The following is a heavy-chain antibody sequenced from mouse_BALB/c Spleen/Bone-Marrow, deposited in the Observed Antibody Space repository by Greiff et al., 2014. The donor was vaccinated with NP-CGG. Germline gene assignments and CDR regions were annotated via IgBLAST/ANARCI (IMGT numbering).Heavy chain of an antibody. CDR3: ARRGYDEFSYGLDY. D-gene: IGHD2-3*01. CDR1: GFTFSNYG. V-gene: IGHV5-6*01. Sequence: DVLLVESGGDLVKPGGSLKLSCAASGFTFSNYGMSWVRQTPGKRLEWVGTISSGGSYTYYPDSVKGRFTMSGDKAANTLYLQMSSLKSEDTAKYYCARRGYDEFSYGLDYWGQGTSLTVSS. J-gene: IGHJ4*01. CDR2: ISSGGSYT.